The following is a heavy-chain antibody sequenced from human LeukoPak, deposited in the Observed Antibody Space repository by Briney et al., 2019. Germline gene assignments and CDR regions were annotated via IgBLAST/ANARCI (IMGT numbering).Heavy chain of an antibody. V-gene: IGHV4-59*01. J-gene: IGHJ4*02. D-gene: IGHD6-19*01. CDR1: GGSISSYY. CDR3: ARDAGSGWYSPDY. CDR2: IYYSGST. Sequence: SETLSLTCTVSGGSISSYYWSWIRQPPGKGLEWIGYIYYSGSTNYNPSLKSRVTISVDTSKNQFSLKLSSVTAADTAVYYCARDAGSGWYSPDYWGQGTLVTVSS.